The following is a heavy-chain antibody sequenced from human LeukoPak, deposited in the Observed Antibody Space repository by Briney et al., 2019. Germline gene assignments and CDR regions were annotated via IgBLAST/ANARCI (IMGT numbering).Heavy chain of an antibody. Sequence: GASVKVSCKASGGTFSSYAISWVRQAPGQGLEWMGGIIPIFGTANYAQKFQGRVTITTDESTSTAYMELSSLRSEDTAVYSCASGLRKHYDFWRGYYDYFAYWGQGTLVTVSS. CDR3: ASGLRKHYDFWRGYYDYFAY. V-gene: IGHV1-69*05. D-gene: IGHD3-3*01. CDR2: IIPIFGTA. J-gene: IGHJ4*02. CDR1: GGTFSSYA.